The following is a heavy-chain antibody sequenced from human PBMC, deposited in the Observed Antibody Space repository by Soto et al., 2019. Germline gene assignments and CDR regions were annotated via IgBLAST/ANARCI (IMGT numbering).Heavy chain of an antibody. CDR2: IYYSGST. J-gene: IGHJ4*02. D-gene: IGHD3-3*01. Sequence: SETLSLTCTVSRGSISSSSYYWGWIRQPPGKGLEWIVSIYYSGSTYYNSSLKSRVTISVDTSKNQFSLRLSSVTAADTAVYYCARLTSLPGPPFDYWGQGTLVTVSS. V-gene: IGHV4-39*01. CDR1: RGSISSSSYY. CDR3: ARLTSLPGPPFDY.